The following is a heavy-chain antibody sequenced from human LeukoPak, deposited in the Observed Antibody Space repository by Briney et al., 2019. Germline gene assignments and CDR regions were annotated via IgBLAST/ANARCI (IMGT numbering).Heavy chain of an antibody. D-gene: IGHD4-17*01. Sequence: GGSLRLSCAASGFTFSSYSMNWVRQAPGKGLEWVSSISSSSSYIYYADSVKGRFTISRDNAKNSLSLQMNSLRAEDTAVYYCARDPYNGYYGDDYYYYMDVWGKGTTVTISS. CDR2: ISSSSSYI. CDR3: ARDPYNGYYGDDYYYYMDV. CDR1: GFTFSSYS. J-gene: IGHJ6*03. V-gene: IGHV3-21*01.